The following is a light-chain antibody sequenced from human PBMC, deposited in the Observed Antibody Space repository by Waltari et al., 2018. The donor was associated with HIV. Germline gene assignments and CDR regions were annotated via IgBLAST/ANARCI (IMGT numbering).Light chain of an antibody. CDR3: QSYDSSLSAWV. V-gene: IGLV1-40*01. CDR1: SSNIAANT. J-gene: IGLJ3*02. CDR2: GNS. Sequence: QSVLTQSPSASGTPGQRVTIPCSGSSSNIAANTVSWYQQLPGTAPNLLIYGNSNRPSGVPDRFSDSKSGTSASLAITGLQAEDEADYYCQSYDSSLSAWVFGGGTRLTVL.